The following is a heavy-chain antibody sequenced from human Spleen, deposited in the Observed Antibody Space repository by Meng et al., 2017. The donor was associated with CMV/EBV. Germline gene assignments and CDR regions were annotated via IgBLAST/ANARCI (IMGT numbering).Heavy chain of an antibody. J-gene: IGHJ4*02. CDR2: INSDGSTT. V-gene: IGHV3-74*01. Sequence: GESLKISCAASGFTFSSYWMHWVRQAPGKGLMWVSRINSDGSTTSYADSVKGRFTISRDNSKNTLYLQMNSLRAEDTAVYYCARGGSGYDFDYWGQGTLVTVSS. CDR1: GFTFSSYW. D-gene: IGHD5-12*01. CDR3: ARGGSGYDFDY.